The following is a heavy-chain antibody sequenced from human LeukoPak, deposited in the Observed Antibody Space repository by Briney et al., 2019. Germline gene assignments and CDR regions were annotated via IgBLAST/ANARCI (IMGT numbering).Heavy chain of an antibody. Sequence: SETLSLTCTVSGDSISGYYWSWVRQPPGKGLEWIGYIFHSGSTKYNPSLESRVTISIDTSKNQFSLRLNSVTAADTAVYYCARLATYGDFSDWGQGTLVTVSS. CDR1: GDSISGYY. V-gene: IGHV4-59*08. J-gene: IGHJ4*02. CDR3: ARLATYGDFSD. D-gene: IGHD4-17*01. CDR2: IFHSGST.